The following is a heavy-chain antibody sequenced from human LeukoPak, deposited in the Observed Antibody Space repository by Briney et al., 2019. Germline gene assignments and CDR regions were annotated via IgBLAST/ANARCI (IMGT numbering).Heavy chain of an antibody. Sequence: GGSLRLSCAASGFTFSSYGMHWVRQAPGKGLEWVSAISGSGGSTYYADSVKGRFTISRDNSKNTLYLQMNSLRAEDTAVYYCARERSDSSGYYYNWFDPWGQGTLVTVSS. CDR3: ARERSDSSGYYYNWFDP. CDR1: GFTFSSYG. CDR2: ISGSGGST. J-gene: IGHJ5*02. D-gene: IGHD3-22*01. V-gene: IGHV3-23*01.